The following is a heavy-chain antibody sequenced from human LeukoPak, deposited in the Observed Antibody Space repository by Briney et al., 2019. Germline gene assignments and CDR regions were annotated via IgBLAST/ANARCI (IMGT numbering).Heavy chain of an antibody. V-gene: IGHV4-38-2*01. D-gene: IGHD6-19*01. CDR2: IYHSGST. Sequence: KSSETLSLTCAVSGYSITSGYYWGWIRQPPGKGLEWIGNIYHSGSTYYNPSLKSRVTISVDTSKNQFSLKLSSVTATDTAVYYCAAAVAGKLDYWGQGTLITVSS. J-gene: IGHJ4*02. CDR1: GYSITSGYY. CDR3: AAAVAGKLDY.